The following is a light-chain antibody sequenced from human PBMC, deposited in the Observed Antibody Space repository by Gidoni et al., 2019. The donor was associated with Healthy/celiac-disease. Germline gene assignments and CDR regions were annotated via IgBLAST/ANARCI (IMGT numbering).Light chain of an antibody. Sequence: DIQMTQSPSSLSASVGDRVTITCRASQSISSYLNWYQQKPGKAPKLLIYAASSLQSGVPSRFSGSGSGTAFTLTISCLQPEDFATYYCQQSYSTPWTFGQGTKVEIK. CDR3: QQSYSTPWT. V-gene: IGKV1-39*01. CDR2: AAS. CDR1: QSISSY. J-gene: IGKJ1*01.